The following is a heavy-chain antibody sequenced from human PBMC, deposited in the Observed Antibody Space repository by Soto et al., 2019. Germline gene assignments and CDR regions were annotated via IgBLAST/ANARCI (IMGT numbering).Heavy chain of an antibody. V-gene: IGHV1-2*04. J-gene: IGHJ3*02. D-gene: IGHD3-9*01. CDR3: ARGALRLRYFDWSPDAFDI. CDR2: INPNSGGT. CDR1: GYTFTGYY. Sequence: ASVKVSCKASGYTFTGYYMHWVRQAPGQGLEWMGWINPNSGGTNYAQKFQGWVTMTRDTSISTAYMELSRLRSDDTAVYYCARGALRLRYFDWSPDAFDIWGQGTMVTVS.